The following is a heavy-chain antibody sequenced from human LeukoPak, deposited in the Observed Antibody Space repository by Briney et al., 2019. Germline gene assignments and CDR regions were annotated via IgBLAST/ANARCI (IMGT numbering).Heavy chain of an antibody. CDR1: TFTFSDYG. J-gene: IGHJ4*02. CDR2: IRYDGTKT. Sequence: PGGSLRLSCIGSTFTFSDYGMHWVRQAPGKGLEWVAFIRYDGTKTYYADSAKGRFTISRDNAKNSLYLQMNSLRAEDMALYYCAKATRRGYSYGLFDYWGQGTLVTVSS. CDR3: AKATRRGYSYGLFDY. D-gene: IGHD5-18*01. V-gene: IGHV3-30*02.